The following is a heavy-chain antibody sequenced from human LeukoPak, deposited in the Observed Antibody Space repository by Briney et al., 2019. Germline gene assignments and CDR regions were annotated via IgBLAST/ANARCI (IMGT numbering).Heavy chain of an antibody. Sequence: GGSLRLSCAASGFTFSIYIMNCVRQAPGKGLEGVSVIYCCGITYYADSVKCRFTISRDNSKNTLYLQMNSARAEDTGVYYCARWARKFDYWGQGTVVTVSS. J-gene: IGHJ4*02. V-gene: IGHV3-66*01. CDR2: IYCCGIT. CDR1: GFTFSIYI. CDR3: ARWARKFDY.